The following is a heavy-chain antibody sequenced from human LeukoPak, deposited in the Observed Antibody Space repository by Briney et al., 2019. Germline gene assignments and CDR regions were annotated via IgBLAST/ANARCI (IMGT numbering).Heavy chain of an antibody. Sequence: GGSPRLSCAASGFTFSSYEMNWVRQAPGKGLEWVSYISSSGSTIYYADSVKGRFTISRDNAKNSLYLQMNSLRAEDTAVYYCARDGRGIPGFDYWGQGTLVTVSS. V-gene: IGHV3-48*03. CDR2: ISSSGSTI. CDR1: GFTFSSYE. J-gene: IGHJ4*02. D-gene: IGHD2-21*01. CDR3: ARDGRGIPGFDY.